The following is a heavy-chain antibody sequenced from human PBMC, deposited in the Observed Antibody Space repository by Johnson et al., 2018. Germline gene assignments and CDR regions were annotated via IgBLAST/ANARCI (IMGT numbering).Heavy chain of an antibody. J-gene: IGHJ6*03. CDR1: GFTFSSYA. V-gene: IGHV3-30-3*01. CDR2: ISYDGSNK. Sequence: QLVESGGGVVQPGRSLRLSCAASGFTFSSYAMHWVRHAPGKGLECVAVISYDGSNKYYADSVKGRFTISRDNSKNTLYLQMNSLRAEDTAVYYCARPHRGYCSGGSCYYYYYYYMDVWGKGTTVTVSS. CDR3: ARPHRGYCSGGSCYYYYYYYMDV. D-gene: IGHD2-15*01.